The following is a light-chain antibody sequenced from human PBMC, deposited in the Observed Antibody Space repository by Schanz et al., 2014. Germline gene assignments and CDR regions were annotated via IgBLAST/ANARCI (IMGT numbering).Light chain of an antibody. CDR1: QTISASY. Sequence: EVVLTQSPATLSLSPGERATLSCRASQTISASYLAWFQQKPGQAPRLLIYGASSRATGIPDRFSGSGSVTDFTLTISTLEPEDFAVYYCQQYGTSPITFGQGTRLEI. J-gene: IGKJ5*01. CDR2: GAS. V-gene: IGKV3-20*01. CDR3: QQYGTSPIT.